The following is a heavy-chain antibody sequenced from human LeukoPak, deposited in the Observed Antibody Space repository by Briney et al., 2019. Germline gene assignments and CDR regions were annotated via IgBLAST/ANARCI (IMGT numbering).Heavy chain of an antibody. Sequence: SQTLSLTCTVPGGSISSADYYWTWVRQPPGKGLEWIGYTYYRESGHYNPSLESRVTISVDTSKNQFSLRLSSVTAADTAVYYCATRSRLVAFDIWGQGTMVTVSS. CDR1: GGSISSADYY. CDR2: TYYRESG. CDR3: ATRSRLVAFDI. D-gene: IGHD2-8*02. V-gene: IGHV4-30-4*01. J-gene: IGHJ3*02.